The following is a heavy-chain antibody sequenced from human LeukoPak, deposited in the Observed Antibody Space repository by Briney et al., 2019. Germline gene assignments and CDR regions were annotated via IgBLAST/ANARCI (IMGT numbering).Heavy chain of an antibody. CDR1: GGSIKSHF. V-gene: IGHV4-59*11. J-gene: IGHJ4*02. CDR3: ARRARYYYDSSGYFIYFDY. Sequence: SETLSLTCTVSGGSIKSHFWSWVRQPPGKRLEWIGYIFHSGSTNYNPSLKSRVTISVDTSKNQFSLKLSSVTAADTAVYYCARRARYYYDSSGYFIYFDYWGQGTLVTVSS. D-gene: IGHD3-22*01. CDR2: IFHSGST.